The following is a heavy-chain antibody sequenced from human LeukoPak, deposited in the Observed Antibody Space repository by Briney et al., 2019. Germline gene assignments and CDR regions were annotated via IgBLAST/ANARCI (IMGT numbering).Heavy chain of an antibody. CDR1: GFTFSSYS. CDR3: AREGITGTTDY. D-gene: IGHD1-7*01. CDR2: ISSSSSYI. J-gene: IGHJ4*02. V-gene: IGHV3-21*01. Sequence: PGGSLRLSCAASGFTFSSYSMNWVRQAPGNGLEWVSSISSSSSYIYYADSVKGRFTISRDNAENSLYLQMNSLRAEDTAVYYCAREGITGTTDYWGQGTLVTVSS.